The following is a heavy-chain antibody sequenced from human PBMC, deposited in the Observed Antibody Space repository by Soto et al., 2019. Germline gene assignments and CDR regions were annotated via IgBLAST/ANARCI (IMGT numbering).Heavy chain of an antibody. J-gene: IGHJ4*02. D-gene: IGHD2-15*01. V-gene: IGHV4-61*03. Sequence: QVQLQESGPGLVQPSETLSLTCTVSGGSVGTGYYYWSWIRQPPGKGLEWIGHVYYNGGSNYNPSHESRVIISQTTSQIHSSVSLSSVTTADTATYYGARDVCGGGVCYSGYRLGIDSWGQGRLVTVSS. CDR2: VYYNGGS. CDR1: GGSVGTGYYY. CDR3: ARDVCGGGVCYSGYRLGIDS.